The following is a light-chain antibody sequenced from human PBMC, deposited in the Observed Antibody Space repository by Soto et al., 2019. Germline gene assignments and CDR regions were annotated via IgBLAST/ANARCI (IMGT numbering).Light chain of an antibody. Sequence: QSVLRQPPSVSAAPGHKVTISCSGSSYNIGGNSVSWCQQLPGTAPKLLIYDDNKRPSGIPDRFSGSKSGTSATLGITGFQTGDEADYYCGSWDSSLSAYVFGTGTKVNVL. CDR3: GSWDSSLSAYV. CDR2: DDN. CDR1: SYNIGGNS. V-gene: IGLV1-51*01. J-gene: IGLJ1*01.